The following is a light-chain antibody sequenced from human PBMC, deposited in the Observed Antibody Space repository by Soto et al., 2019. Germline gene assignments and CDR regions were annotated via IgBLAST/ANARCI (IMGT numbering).Light chain of an antibody. V-gene: IGLV2-8*01. CDR3: SSYSGTNYHYV. J-gene: IGLJ1*01. Sequence: QSVLTQPPSASGSFGQSVTISCTGTSSDVGGYNYVSWYQQHPGKAPKLMIYEFSERPSGVPDRFSGSKSGNTASLPVSGLQADDEADYYCSSYSGTNYHYVFGTGTKVTVL. CDR2: EFS. CDR1: SSDVGGYNY.